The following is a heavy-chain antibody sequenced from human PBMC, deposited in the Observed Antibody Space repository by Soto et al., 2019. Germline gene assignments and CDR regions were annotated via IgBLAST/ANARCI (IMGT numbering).Heavy chain of an antibody. CDR1: GYTFTGYY. J-gene: IGHJ4*02. Sequence: ASVKVSCKASGYTFTGYYMHWVRQAPGQGLEWMGGINPNSGGTNYAQKFQGRVTMTRDTSISTAYMELSRLRSDDTAVYYCAREARSIAARPLDYWGQGTLVTVSS. CDR3: AREARSIAARPLDY. V-gene: IGHV1-2*02. D-gene: IGHD6-6*01. CDR2: INPNSGGT.